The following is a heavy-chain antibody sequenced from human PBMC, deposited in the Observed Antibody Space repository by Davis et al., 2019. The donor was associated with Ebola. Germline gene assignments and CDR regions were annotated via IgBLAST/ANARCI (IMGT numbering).Heavy chain of an antibody. CDR3: AKDAAAYYYDSSGYYDPVLDY. CDR1: GFIFSSYG. D-gene: IGHD3-22*01. Sequence: GESLKISCAASGFIFSSYGMHWVRQAPGKGLQWVTFIRYDGNNKHYGDSVKGRFTISRDNSKSTLYLQMNSLRAEDTAVYYCAKDAAAYYYDSSGYYDPVLDYWGQGTLVTVSS. V-gene: IGHV3-30*02. CDR2: IRYDGNNK. J-gene: IGHJ4*02.